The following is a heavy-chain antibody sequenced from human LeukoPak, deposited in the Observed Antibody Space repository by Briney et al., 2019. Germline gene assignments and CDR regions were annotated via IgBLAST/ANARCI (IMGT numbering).Heavy chain of an antibody. CDR2: INAGDGNT. J-gene: IGHJ4*02. D-gene: IGHD6-19*01. V-gene: IGHV1-3*01. CDR1: GYTFNRYT. CDR3: ARDDSGGPKSDY. Sequence: ASVKVSCKASGYTFNRYTMHWVRQAPGQRLEWMGWINAGDGNTKSSQKFQGRVTITRDTSASTAYMELSSLRSEDTAVYYCARDDSGGPKSDYWGQGTLVTVSS.